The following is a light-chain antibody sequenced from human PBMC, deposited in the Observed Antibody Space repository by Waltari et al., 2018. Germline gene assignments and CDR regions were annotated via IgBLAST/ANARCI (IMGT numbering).Light chain of an antibody. CDR2: DVS. Sequence: QSALTQPASVSGSPGQSITISRTGSSSDVGRNNFVSWYQQYSGKAPKLIIYDVSKRPSGVSNRFSGLQAEDEADYYCSSYTGITWVLGGGTKLTVL. CDR1: SSDVGRNNF. J-gene: IGLJ3*02. V-gene: IGLV2-14*01. CDR3: SSYTGITWV.